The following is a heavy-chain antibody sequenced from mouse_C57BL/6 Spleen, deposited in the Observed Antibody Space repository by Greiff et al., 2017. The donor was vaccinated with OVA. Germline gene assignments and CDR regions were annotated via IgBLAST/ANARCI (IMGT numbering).Heavy chain of an antibody. D-gene: IGHD1-1*01. CDR2: INPSNGGT. Sequence: QVQLQQPGTELVKPGASVKLSCKASGYTFTSYWMHWVKQRPGQGLEWIGNINPSNGGTNYNEKFKSKATLTVDKSSSTAYMQLSSLTSEDSAVYYCARSADYGSSYDYAMDYWGQGTSVTVSS. J-gene: IGHJ4*01. V-gene: IGHV1-53*01. CDR3: ARSADYGSSYDYAMDY. CDR1: GYTFTSYW.